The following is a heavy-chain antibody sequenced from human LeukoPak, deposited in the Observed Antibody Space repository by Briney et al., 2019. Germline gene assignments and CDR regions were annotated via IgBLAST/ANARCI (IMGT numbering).Heavy chain of an antibody. D-gene: IGHD1-7*01. Sequence: GRSLRLSCAASGFTFSSYGMHWVRQAPGKGLEWVAVISYDGSNKYYADSVKGRFTISRDNSKNTPYLQMNSLRAEDTAVYYCAKDRITGTTFYYFDYWGQGTLVTVSS. CDR2: ISYDGSNK. V-gene: IGHV3-30*18. J-gene: IGHJ4*02. CDR3: AKDRITGTTFYYFDY. CDR1: GFTFSSYG.